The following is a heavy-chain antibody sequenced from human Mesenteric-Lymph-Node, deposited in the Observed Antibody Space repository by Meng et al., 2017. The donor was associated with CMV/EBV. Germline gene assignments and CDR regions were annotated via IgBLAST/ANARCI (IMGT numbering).Heavy chain of an antibody. CDR2: IYSGGTT. D-gene: IGHD4-17*01. CDR3: AKGGTVTNPFYYFDH. CDR1: GFIVSSNY. Sequence: GESLKISCAASGFIVSSNYMSWVRQAPGKGLQWVSVIYSGGTTYYADSVQGRFTISRDNSKNTLHLQMTSLRPDDTAVYYCAKGGTVTNPFYYFDHWGQGALVTVSS. J-gene: IGHJ4*02. V-gene: IGHV3-66*02.